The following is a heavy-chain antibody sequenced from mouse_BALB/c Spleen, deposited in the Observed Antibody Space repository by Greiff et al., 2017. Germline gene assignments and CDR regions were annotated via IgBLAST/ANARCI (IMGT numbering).Heavy chain of an antibody. CDR3: ARLLGGDY. CDR1: GYTFTDYY. V-gene: IGHV1-77*01. CDR2: IYPGSGNT. Sequence: VQLQQSGAELARPGASVKLSCKASGYTFTDYYINWVKQRTGQGLEWIGEIYPGSGNTYYNEKFKGKATLTADKSSSTAYMQLSSLTSEDSAVYFCARLLGGDYWGQGTSVTVSS. J-gene: IGHJ4*01. D-gene: IGHD2-1*01.